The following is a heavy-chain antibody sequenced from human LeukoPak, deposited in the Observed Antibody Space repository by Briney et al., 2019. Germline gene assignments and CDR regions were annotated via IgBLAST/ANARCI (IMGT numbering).Heavy chain of an antibody. CDR2: IGTAGDT. Sequence: GGSLRLSCAASGFTFSSYDMHWVRQATGKGLEWVSAIGTAGDTYYPGSVKGRFTISRENAKNSLYLQMNSLRAEDTAVYYCARDGNVEMATLHYYYYGMDVWGQGTTVTVSS. J-gene: IGHJ6*02. D-gene: IGHD5-24*01. CDR3: ARDGNVEMATLHYYYYGMDV. V-gene: IGHV3-13*04. CDR1: GFTFSSYD.